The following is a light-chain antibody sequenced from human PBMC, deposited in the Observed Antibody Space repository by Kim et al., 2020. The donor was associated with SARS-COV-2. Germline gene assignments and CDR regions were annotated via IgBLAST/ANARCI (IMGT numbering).Light chain of an antibody. CDR1: QSVLYSSSNKNY. J-gene: IGKJ2*01. V-gene: IGKV4-1*01. CDR2: WAS. CDR3: QHYYGCPPFT. Sequence: DIVMTQSPDSLAVSLGERATINCKSSQSVLYSSSNKNYLAWYQQKPGQPPKLLIYWASTRESGVPDRFSGSGSGTDFTLTISGLQAEDVAVYYGQHYYGCPPFTFGQGTKLEI.